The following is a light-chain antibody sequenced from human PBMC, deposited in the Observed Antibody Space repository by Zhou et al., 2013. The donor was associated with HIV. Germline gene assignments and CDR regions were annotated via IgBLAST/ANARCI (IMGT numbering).Light chain of an antibody. CDR1: QSISNW. CDR2: KTS. Sequence: DIQMTQSPSTLSASVGDRVTITCRASQSISNWLAWYQQKPGKAPNLLIHKTSTLQSGVPSRFSGSGSGTQYTLSINGLQPDDSATYYCQQYNTYSTFGGGTKVEI. J-gene: IGKJ4*01. V-gene: IGKV1-5*03. CDR3: QQYNTYST.